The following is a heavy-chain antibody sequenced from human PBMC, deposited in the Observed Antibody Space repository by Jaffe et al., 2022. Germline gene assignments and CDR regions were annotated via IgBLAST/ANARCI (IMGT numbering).Heavy chain of an antibody. CDR1: GFTVSSNY. D-gene: IGHD4-17*01. J-gene: IGHJ3*02. Sequence: EVQLVESGGGLVQPGGSLRLSCAASGFTVSSNYMSWVRQAPGKGLEWVSVIYSGGSTYYADSVKGRFTISRDNSKNTLYLQMNSLRAEDTAVYYCARDPPHYGDYRYSRAFDIWGQGTMVTVSS. CDR2: IYSGGST. V-gene: IGHV3-66*02. CDR3: ARDPPHYGDYRYSRAFDI.